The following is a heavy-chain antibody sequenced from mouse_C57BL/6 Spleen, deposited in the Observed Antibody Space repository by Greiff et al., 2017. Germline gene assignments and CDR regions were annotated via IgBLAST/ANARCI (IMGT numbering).Heavy chain of an antibody. CDR2: INPNNGGT. D-gene: IGHD1-1*01. CDR1: GYTFTDYY. Sequence: EVQLQQSGPELVKPGASVKISCKASGYTFTDYYMNWVKQSPGKGLEWIGDINPNNGGTSYNQKFKGKATLTVDKSSSTAYMELRSLTSEDSSVYYCARGLLLRFFDYWGQGTTLTVSA. J-gene: IGHJ2*01. V-gene: IGHV1-26*01. CDR3: ARGLLLRFFDY.